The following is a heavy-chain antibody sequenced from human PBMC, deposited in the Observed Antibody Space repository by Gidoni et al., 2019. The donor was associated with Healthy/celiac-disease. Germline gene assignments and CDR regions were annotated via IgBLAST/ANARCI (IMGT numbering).Heavy chain of an antibody. J-gene: IGHJ6*03. Sequence: QVQLQESGPGLVKPSETLSLTCTVSGGPISSYYWSWIRQPAGKGLEWIGRIYTSGSTNYNPSLKSRVTMSVDTSKNQFSLKLSSVTAADTAVYYCAREAGTSYYYYYYMDVWGKGTTVTVSS. CDR2: IYTSGST. V-gene: IGHV4-4*07. CDR1: GGPISSYY. D-gene: IGHD1-1*01. CDR3: AREAGTSYYYYYYMDV.